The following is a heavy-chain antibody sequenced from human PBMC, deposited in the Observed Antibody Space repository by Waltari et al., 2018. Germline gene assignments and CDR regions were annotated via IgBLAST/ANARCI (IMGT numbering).Heavy chain of an antibody. Sequence: EVQLVESGGGLVKPGGSLRLSCAASGFTFSSYSMNWVRQAPGKGLEWVSSISSSSSYRYYADSVKGRVTISRDNAKNSLYLQMNSLRAEDTAVYYCARAGENILRFLEWLFGLDYWGQGTLVTVSS. CDR2: ISSSSSYR. CDR3: ARAGENILRFLEWLFGLDY. D-gene: IGHD3-3*01. J-gene: IGHJ4*02. V-gene: IGHV3-21*01. CDR1: GFTFSSYS.